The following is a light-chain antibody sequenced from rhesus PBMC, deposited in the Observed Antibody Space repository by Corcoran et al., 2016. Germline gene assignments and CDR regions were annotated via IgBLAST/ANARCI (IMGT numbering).Light chain of an antibody. J-gene: IGLJ1*01. V-gene: IGLV2-23*01. CDR1: SSDIGGYNY. Sequence: QAALTPPPSVSGSPGQSVTISCTGTSSDIGGYNYVSWYQQHPGKAPKLMIYDVSKRPSGVSDRFSGSKSGNTASLTISGLQAEDEADYYCSSYAGSNTFIFGAGTRLTVL. CDR2: DVS. CDR3: SSYAGSNTFI.